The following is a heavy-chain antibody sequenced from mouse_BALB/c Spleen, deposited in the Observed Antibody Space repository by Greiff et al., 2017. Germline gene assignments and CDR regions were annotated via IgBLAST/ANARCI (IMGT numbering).Heavy chain of an antibody. Sequence: QVHLQQPGAELVRPGASVKLSCKASGYTFTSYWINWVKQRPGQGLEWIGNIYPSDSYTNYNQKFKDKATLTVDKSSSTAYMQLSSPTSEDSAVYYCTRDGDHGDYAMDYWGQGTSVTVSA. CDR1: GYTFTSYW. D-gene: IGHD2-3*01. CDR3: TRDGDHGDYAMDY. J-gene: IGHJ4*01. CDR2: IYPSDSYT. V-gene: IGHV1-69*02.